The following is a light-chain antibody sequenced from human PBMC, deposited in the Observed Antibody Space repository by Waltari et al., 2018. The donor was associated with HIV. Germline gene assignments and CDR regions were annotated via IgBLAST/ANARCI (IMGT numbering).Light chain of an antibody. CDR3: TSASHGYTAPRV. CDR2: EVT. CDR1: PHYLGGYDF. V-gene: IGLV2-14*03. Sequence: QPALTQPASISGSPGQSITLSRTGRPHYLGGYDFVSLYQQYPGQAPKVIIYEVTSRPSGVSSRFSASKSGNTASLTISHLQPADEADYFCTSASHGYTAPRVFGGGTRVTVL. J-gene: IGLJ2*01.